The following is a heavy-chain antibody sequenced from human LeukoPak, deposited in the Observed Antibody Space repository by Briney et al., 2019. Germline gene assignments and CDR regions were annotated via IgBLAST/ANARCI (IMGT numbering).Heavy chain of an antibody. Sequence: PGGSLRLSCAASGFTFSSYGMHWVRQAPGKGLEWVAFIRYDGSNKYYADSVKGRFTISRDNSKNTLYLQMNSLRAEDTAVYYCAKGARLRLRELSLFHYWGQGALVTVSS. V-gene: IGHV3-30*02. D-gene: IGHD3-16*02. CDR1: GFTFSSYG. CDR2: IRYDGSNK. J-gene: IGHJ4*02. CDR3: AKGARLRLRELSLFHY.